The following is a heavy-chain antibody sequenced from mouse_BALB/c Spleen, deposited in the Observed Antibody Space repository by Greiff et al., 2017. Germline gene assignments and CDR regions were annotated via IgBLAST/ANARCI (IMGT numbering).Heavy chain of an antibody. J-gene: IGHJ2*01. CDR3: ARVIYYDYGFDY. CDR1: GFTFSSYG. D-gene: IGHD2-4*01. V-gene: IGHV5-6-3*01. Sequence: EVMLVESGGGLVQPGGSLKLSCAASGFTFSSYGMSWVRQTPDKRLELVATINSNGGSTYYPDSVKGRFTISRDNAKNTLYLQMSSLKSEDTAMYYCARVIYYDYGFDYWGQGTTLTVSS. CDR2: INSNGGST.